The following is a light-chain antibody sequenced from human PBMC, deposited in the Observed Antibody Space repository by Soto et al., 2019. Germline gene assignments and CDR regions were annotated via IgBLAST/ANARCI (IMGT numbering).Light chain of an antibody. CDR2: AAS. CDR3: QQSYSTPT. J-gene: IGKJ1*01. V-gene: IGKV1-39*01. Sequence: IHMTQSPSSMSASVGYRVTITCRASQSISSYLNWYQQKPGKAPKLLIYAASSLQSGVPSRFSGSGSGTDFTLTISSLKPEDFATYYCQQSYSTPTFGQGTKVDIK. CDR1: QSISSY.